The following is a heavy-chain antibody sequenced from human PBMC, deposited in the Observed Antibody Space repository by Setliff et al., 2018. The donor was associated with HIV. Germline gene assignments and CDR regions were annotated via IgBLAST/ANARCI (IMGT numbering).Heavy chain of an antibody. CDR3: ARGLPGTYRYSYYYYYMDV. D-gene: IGHD3-16*02. Sequence: SETLSLTCAVYGGSFSGYYWSWIRQPPGKGLEWIGEISHSGSTNYNPSLKGRVTISIDTSKNQFSLKVSSVTAADTALYYCARGLPGTYRYSYYYYYMDVWDKGTTVTVSS. CDR1: GGSFSGYY. V-gene: IGHV4-34*01. J-gene: IGHJ6*03. CDR2: ISHSGST.